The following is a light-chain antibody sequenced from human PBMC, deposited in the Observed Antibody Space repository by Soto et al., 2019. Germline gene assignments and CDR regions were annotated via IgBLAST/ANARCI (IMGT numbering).Light chain of an antibody. CDR2: GAS. CDR1: QSVSSSY. J-gene: IGKJ1*01. Sequence: EIVLTQSPATLSVSPGERATLSSSASQSVSSSYLAWYQQKPGQAPRLLIYGASSRATGIPDRFSGSGSGTDFTLTISRLEPEDFAVYYCQQYGSSPRTFGQGTKVDI. CDR3: QQYGSSPRT. V-gene: IGKV3-20*01.